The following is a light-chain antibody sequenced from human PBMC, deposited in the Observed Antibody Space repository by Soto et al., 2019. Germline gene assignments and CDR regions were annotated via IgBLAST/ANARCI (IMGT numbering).Light chain of an antibody. V-gene: IGKV3-15*01. Sequence: IVLTQSPGTLSLSPGERVTLSCRASQSVSSKLAWYQQKPGQPPRLLISGASTRATGIAGRFSGSGSGTEFTLTISSLQPEDSATYFCQQLNSYPQTFGQGTRLEIK. J-gene: IGKJ5*01. CDR2: GAS. CDR3: QQLNSYPQT. CDR1: QSVSSK.